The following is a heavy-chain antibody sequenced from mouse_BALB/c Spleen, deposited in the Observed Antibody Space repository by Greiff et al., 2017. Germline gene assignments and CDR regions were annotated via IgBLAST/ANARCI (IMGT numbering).Heavy chain of an antibody. Sequence: EVKLLESGGGLVKPGGSLKLSCAASGFTFSSYAMSWVRQSPEQRLEWVAEICSGGSYTYYPDTLTGRFTISRDNAKNTLYLEMSSLRSEDTAMYYCARGKGNYYGSSPFAYWGQGTLVTVSA. J-gene: IGHJ3*01. D-gene: IGHD1-1*01. CDR2: ICSGGSYT. CDR1: GFTFSSYA. V-gene: IGHV5-9-4*01. CDR3: ARGKGNYYGSSPFAY.